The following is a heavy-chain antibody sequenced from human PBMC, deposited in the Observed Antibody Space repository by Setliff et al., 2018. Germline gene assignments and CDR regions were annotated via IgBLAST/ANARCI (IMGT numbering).Heavy chain of an antibody. CDR1: GFAFNNAG. V-gene: IGHV3-15*01. Sequence: GGSLRLSCAASGFAFNNAGVNWVRPAPGKGLAWVGRIKGKANGGITDSGAAARGTFTIASDDAESAVFLQMDSLKTEDTAVYYCFTDWLDGGTPGGYWGQGTLVTVSS. J-gene: IGHJ4*02. CDR2: IKGKANGGIT. D-gene: IGHD1-1*01. CDR3: FTDWLDGGTPGGY.